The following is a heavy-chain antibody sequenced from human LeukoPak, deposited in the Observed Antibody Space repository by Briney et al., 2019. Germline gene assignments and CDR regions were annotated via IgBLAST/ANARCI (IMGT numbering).Heavy chain of an antibody. Sequence: SETLSLTCAVYGGSFSGYYWSWIRQPPGKGLEWIGEINHSGSTNYNPSLKSRVTISVDTSKNQFSLKLSSVTAADTAVYYCARHLLEYSSSAPLGYWGQGTLVTVSS. D-gene: IGHD6-6*01. CDR1: GGSFSGYY. CDR2: INHSGST. CDR3: ARHLLEYSSSAPLGY. V-gene: IGHV4-34*01. J-gene: IGHJ4*02.